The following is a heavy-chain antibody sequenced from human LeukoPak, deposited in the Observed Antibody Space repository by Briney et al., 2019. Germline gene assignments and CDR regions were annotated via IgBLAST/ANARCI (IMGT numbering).Heavy chain of an antibody. V-gene: IGHV3-7*01. Sequence: PGGSLRLSCAASGFTFSSYWMSWVRQAPGKGLEWVANIKQDGSEKYYVDSVKGRFTISRDNAKNSLYLQMNSLRAEDTAVYYCARDQLVAAQPVPFDAFDIWGQGTMVTVSS. CDR3: ARDQLVAAQPVPFDAFDI. CDR2: IKQDGSEK. CDR1: GFTFSSYW. D-gene: IGHD2-15*01. J-gene: IGHJ3*02.